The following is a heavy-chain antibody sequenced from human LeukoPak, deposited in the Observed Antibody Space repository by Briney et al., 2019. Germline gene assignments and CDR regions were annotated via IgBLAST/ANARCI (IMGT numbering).Heavy chain of an antibody. V-gene: IGHV3-15*01. D-gene: IGHD2-2*01. CDR2: IKKNTDGKNT. J-gene: IGHJ3*02. Sequence: GGSLRLSCAASGIRFSDAWMNWVRQAPGKGLEWVGRIKKNTDGKNTDYAAPVKGRFIISRDDSKNTLYLQMNSLKTEDTAEYYCTTDCRSTCYGDGAFDIWGEGTMVTVSS. CDR1: GIRFSDAW. CDR3: TTDCRSTCYGDGAFDI.